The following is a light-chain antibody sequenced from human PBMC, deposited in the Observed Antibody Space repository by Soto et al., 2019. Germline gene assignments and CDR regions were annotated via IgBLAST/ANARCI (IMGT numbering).Light chain of an antibody. CDR2: LNS. Sequence: QLVLTQSPSASASLGASVKLTCTLSSGHSSYAIAWHQQQPEKGPRYLMKLNSGDGIPDRFSGSSSGAERYLTISSLQSEDEADYYCQTWGTGDWVFGGGTKLTVL. CDR1: SGHSSYA. J-gene: IGLJ3*02. CDR3: QTWGTGDWV. V-gene: IGLV4-69*01.